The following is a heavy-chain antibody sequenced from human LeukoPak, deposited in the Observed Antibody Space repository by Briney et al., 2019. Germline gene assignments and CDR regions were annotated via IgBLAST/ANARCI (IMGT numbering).Heavy chain of an antibody. CDR3: ARARPPRGAALYYYGMDF. Sequence: GGSLRLSCAVSGFTLSGSCMSWIRQTPGKGLEWVSYIATGAIYYAASVKGRFTMSRDNAKNSLVLQMNNLRAEDTAVYYCARARPPRGAALYYYGMDFWGQGTTVTVSS. V-gene: IGHV3-11*01. CDR1: GFTLSGSC. J-gene: IGHJ6*02. CDR2: IATGAI. D-gene: IGHD4/OR15-4a*01.